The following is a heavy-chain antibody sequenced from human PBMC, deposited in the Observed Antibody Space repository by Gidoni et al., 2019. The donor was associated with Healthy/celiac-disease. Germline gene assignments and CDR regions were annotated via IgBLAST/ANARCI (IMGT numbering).Heavy chain of an antibody. CDR3: ARDHGAQQLGLYYYYYGMDV. J-gene: IGHJ6*02. Sequence: EVQLVESGGGLVQPGGSLRLSCAASGFPFSSSWMSWVSKAPGRGLEWVAKIKQDGSEKYYVDSVKGRFTISRDNAKNSLYLQMNSLRAEDTAVYYCARDHGAQQLGLYYYYYGMDVWGQGTTVTVSS. CDR2: IKQDGSEK. D-gene: IGHD6-13*01. CDR1: GFPFSSSW. V-gene: IGHV3-7*03.